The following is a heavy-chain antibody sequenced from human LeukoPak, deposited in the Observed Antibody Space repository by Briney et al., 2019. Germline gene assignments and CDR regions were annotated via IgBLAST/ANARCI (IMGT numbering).Heavy chain of an antibody. CDR3: ARGGSYGAYLDY. J-gene: IGHJ4*02. CDR2: KYYSGDT. Sequence: SETLSLTCTVSGGSINSSDHYWAWIRQPPGKGLEWIGSKYYSGDTYYSPSLKSRATISIYTSKKYFSLELRSVTAADTAVYYCARGGSYGAYLDYWGQGTLVIVSS. D-gene: IGHD1-26*01. CDR1: GGSINSSDHY. V-gene: IGHV4-39*07.